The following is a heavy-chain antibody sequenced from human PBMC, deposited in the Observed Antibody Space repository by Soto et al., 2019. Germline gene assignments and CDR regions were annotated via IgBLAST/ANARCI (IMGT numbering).Heavy chain of an antibody. J-gene: IGHJ5*02. Sequence: QVQLVQSGAEVKKPGSSVKVSCKASGGTFSSYTISWVRQAPGQGLEWMGRMIPILGIANYAQKFQGRVTTPADKSTSTAYMELSNLRSEDTAVYYCASEPYYGSGSKDPANWFDPWGQGTLVTVSS. CDR1: GGTFSSYT. V-gene: IGHV1-69*02. CDR3: ASEPYYGSGSKDPANWFDP. D-gene: IGHD3-10*01. CDR2: MIPILGIA.